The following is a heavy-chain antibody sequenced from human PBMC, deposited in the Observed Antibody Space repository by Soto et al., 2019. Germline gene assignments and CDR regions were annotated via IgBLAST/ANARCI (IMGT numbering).Heavy chain of an antibody. CDR3: ARQLVDWDDFEY. D-gene: IGHD3-9*01. J-gene: IGHJ4*02. Sequence: PSETLSLTCTVSGGSISSSSYYWGWIRQPPGKGLEWIGSIYYSGSTYYNPSLKSRVTISVDTSKNQFSLKLSSVTAADTAVYYCARQLVDWDDFEYWGQGTLVTVYS. CDR2: IYYSGST. V-gene: IGHV4-39*01. CDR1: GGSISSSSYY.